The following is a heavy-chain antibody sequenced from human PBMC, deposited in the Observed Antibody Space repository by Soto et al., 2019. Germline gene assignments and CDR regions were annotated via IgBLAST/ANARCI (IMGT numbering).Heavy chain of an antibody. Sequence: VQLVESGGGLVKPGGSLRLSCAASGFTLSSCSMNWVRQAPGKGLEWVSSISSSSSYIYYADSVKGRFTISRDNAKNSLYLQMNSLRAEDTAVYYCARDWGGEGTFDYWGQGTLVTVSS. CDR2: ISSSSSYI. CDR1: GFTLSSCS. J-gene: IGHJ4*02. CDR3: ARDWGGEGTFDY. V-gene: IGHV3-21*01. D-gene: IGHD3-16*01.